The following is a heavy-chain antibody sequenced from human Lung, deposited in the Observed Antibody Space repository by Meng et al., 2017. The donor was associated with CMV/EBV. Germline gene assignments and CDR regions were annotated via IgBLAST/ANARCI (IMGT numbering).Heavy chain of an antibody. CDR1: GFTFSNYA. CDR3: ARNPGGRPNWFDP. V-gene: IGHV3-23*01. Sequence: ESXKISXAASGFTFSNYAMSWVRQAPGKGLEWVSALSGSGGATYYADSVKGRFTISRDNSKSTVYLQMKSLRAEDTAVYYCARNPGGRPNWFDPWGQGTXVTVSS. J-gene: IGHJ5*02. D-gene: IGHD4-23*01. CDR2: LSGSGGAT.